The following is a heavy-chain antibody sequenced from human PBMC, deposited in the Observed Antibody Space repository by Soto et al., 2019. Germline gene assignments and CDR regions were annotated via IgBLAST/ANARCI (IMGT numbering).Heavy chain of an antibody. Sequence: GGSLRLSCAASGFTFDDYAMHWVRQAPGKGLEWVSGISWNSGSIGYADSVKGRFTISRDNAKNSLYLQMNSLRAEDTALYYCAKDIGEQPRRVLDYWGQGTLVTVSS. V-gene: IGHV3-9*01. J-gene: IGHJ4*02. CDR2: ISWNSGSI. D-gene: IGHD1-26*01. CDR1: GFTFDDYA. CDR3: AKDIGEQPRRVLDY.